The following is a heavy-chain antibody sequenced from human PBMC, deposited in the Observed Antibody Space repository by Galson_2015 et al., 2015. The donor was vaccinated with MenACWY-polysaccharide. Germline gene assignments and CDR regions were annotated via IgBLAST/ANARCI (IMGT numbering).Heavy chain of an antibody. CDR3: AKAGPSSGGTYFDY. CDR2: INAGNGNT. Sequence: SVKVSCKAFGYTFTSYAIHWVRQAPGQRLEWMGWINAGNGNTKYSQNFQGRVTITRDTSASTAYMELSSLRSEGTAVYYSAKAGPSSGGTYFDYWGQGSLVTVSS. CDR1: GYTFTSYA. J-gene: IGHJ4*02. V-gene: IGHV1-3*01. D-gene: IGHD6-6*01.